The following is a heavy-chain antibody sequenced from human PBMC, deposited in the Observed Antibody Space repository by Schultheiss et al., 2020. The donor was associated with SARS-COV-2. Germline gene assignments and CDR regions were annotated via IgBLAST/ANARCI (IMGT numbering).Heavy chain of an antibody. V-gene: IGHV4-59*08. CDR3: ARHGVLPYSSSSTSFDY. CDR1: GASISTYS. CDR2: IFYSGST. Sequence: SQTLSLTCIVSGASISTYSWSWIRQPPGKGLEWIGNIFYSGSTNYNPSLKSRVIISVDTSKNQFSLKLSSVTAADTAVYYCARHGVLPYSSSSTSFDYWGQGTLVTVSS. D-gene: IGHD6-6*01. J-gene: IGHJ4*02.